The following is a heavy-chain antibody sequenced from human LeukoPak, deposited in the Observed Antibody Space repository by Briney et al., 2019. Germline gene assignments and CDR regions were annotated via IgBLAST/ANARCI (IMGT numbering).Heavy chain of an antibody. D-gene: IGHD6-13*01. J-gene: IGHJ6*03. V-gene: IGHV1-69*06. CDR2: IIPIFGTA. CDR1: GGTFSSYA. CDR3: ASPPVPQAAAITPGYFYYYMDV. Sequence: GASVTVSCMPSGGTFSSYAISWVRQAPGQGLEWMGGIIPIFGTANYAQKFQGRVTITADKSSTTVYMELSSLRSEDTAVYYCASPPVPQAAAITPGYFYYYMDVWGKGTTVTVSS.